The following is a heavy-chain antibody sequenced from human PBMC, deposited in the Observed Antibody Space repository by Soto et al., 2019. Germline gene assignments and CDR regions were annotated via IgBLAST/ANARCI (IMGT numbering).Heavy chain of an antibody. CDR3: ATRDYYDSSGYRGPLGY. V-gene: IGHV1-46*01. J-gene: IGHJ4*02. CDR2: INPSGGST. CDR1: GYTFTSYY. D-gene: IGHD3-22*01. Sequence: ASVKVSCKASGYTFTSYYMHWVRQAPGQGLEWMGIINPSGGSTSYAQKFQGRVTMTRDTSTSTVYMELSSLRSEDTAVYYCATRDYYDSSGYRGPLGYWGQGTLVTVSS.